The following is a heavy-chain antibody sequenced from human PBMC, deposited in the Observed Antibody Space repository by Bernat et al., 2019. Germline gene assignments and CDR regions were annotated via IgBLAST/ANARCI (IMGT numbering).Heavy chain of an antibody. D-gene: IGHD5-18*01. CDR2: ISGSGSNM. V-gene: IGHV3-11*01. J-gene: IGHJ4*02. Sequence: QVQPVESGGGLVKPGGSLRLSCAASGFTFSDSYMSWIRQAPGKGPEWLSYISGSGSNMFYADSVKGRFTVSRDNAKNTLYLQMNSLEAEDTAVYYCARGGYNGNFDYWGQGTLVTVSS. CDR1: GFTFSDSY. CDR3: ARGGYNGNFDY.